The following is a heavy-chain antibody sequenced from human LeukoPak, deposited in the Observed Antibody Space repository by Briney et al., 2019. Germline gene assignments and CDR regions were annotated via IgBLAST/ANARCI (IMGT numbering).Heavy chain of an antibody. Sequence: SQTLSLTCTVSGGSISSGGYYWSWIRQPPGKGLEWIGEINHSGSTNYNPSLKSRVTISVDTSKNQFSLKLSSVTAADTAVYYCARGQGVFDPWGQGTLVTVSS. V-gene: IGHV4-30-2*01. J-gene: IGHJ5*02. CDR1: GGSISSGGYY. CDR2: INHSGST. CDR3: ARGQGVFDP. D-gene: IGHD3-16*01.